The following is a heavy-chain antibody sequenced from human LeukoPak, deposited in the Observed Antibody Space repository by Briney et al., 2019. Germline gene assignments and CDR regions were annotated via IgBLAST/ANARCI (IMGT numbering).Heavy chain of an antibody. D-gene: IGHD3-10*01. CDR3: ARGGMVRGVILAQWFGP. CDR2: ISAYNGNT. V-gene: IGHV1-18*01. J-gene: IGHJ5*02. Sequence: ASVKVSCKASGYTFTSYGISWVRQAPGQGLEWMGWISAYNGNTNYAQKLQGRVTMTRDTSISTAYMELSRLRSDDTAVYYCARGGMVRGVILAQWFGPWGQGTLVTVSS. CDR1: GYTFTSYG.